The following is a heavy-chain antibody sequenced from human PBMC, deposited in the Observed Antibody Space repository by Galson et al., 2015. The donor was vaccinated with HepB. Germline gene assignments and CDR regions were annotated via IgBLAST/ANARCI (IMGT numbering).Heavy chain of an antibody. Sequence: SVKVSCKASGYTFTRYDLNWVRQAPGQGLEWMGWINTNTGNPTYAQGFTGRFVFSLDTSVSAAYLQISSLKAEDTAVYYCARGHYDSSGCDDYWGQGTLVTVSS. CDR3: ARGHYDSSGCDDY. CDR2: INTNTGNP. J-gene: IGHJ4*02. D-gene: IGHD3-22*01. CDR1: GYTFTRYD. V-gene: IGHV7-4-1*02.